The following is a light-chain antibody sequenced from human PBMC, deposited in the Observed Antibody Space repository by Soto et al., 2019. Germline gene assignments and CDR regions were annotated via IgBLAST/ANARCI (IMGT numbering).Light chain of an antibody. CDR1: QSVSSSY. Sequence: EIVLTQSPGTLSLSPGERATLSCRAGQSVSSSYLAWYQQKPGQAPRLLIYGASSRATGIPDRFSGSGSGTDFTLTISRLEPEDFAVYYCQQYGSSPVAFGQGTKLEIK. V-gene: IGKV3-20*01. CDR2: GAS. CDR3: QQYGSSPVA. J-gene: IGKJ2*01.